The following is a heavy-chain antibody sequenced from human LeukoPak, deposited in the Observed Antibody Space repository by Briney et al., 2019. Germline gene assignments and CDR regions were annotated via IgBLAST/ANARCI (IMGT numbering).Heavy chain of an antibody. CDR3: ARDQLAYSGYDTLFDY. CDR1: GGSIRSSYYY. V-gene: IGHV4-39*02. CDR2: IYDSGST. J-gene: IGHJ4*02. D-gene: IGHD5-12*01. Sequence: SETLSLTCTVSGGSIRSSYYYWGWIRQPPGKGLEWIGSIYDSGSTYYNPSLKSRVTISVDTSKNQFSLKLNSVTAADTAVYYCARDQLAYSGYDTLFDYWGQGTLVTVSS.